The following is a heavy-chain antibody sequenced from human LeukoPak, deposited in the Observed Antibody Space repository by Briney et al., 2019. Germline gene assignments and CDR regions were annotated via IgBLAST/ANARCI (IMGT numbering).Heavy chain of an antibody. CDR3: AKSRLNIVVVPAAVRFDY. CDR2: ISGSGGST. CDR1: GFTVSSNY. V-gene: IGHV3-23*01. Sequence: PGGSLRLSRAASGFTVSSNYMSWVRQAPGKGLEWVSAISGSGGSTYYADSVKGRFTISRDNSKNTLYLQMNSLRAEDTAVYYCAKSRLNIVVVPAAVRFDYWGQGTLVTVSS. J-gene: IGHJ4*02. D-gene: IGHD2-2*01.